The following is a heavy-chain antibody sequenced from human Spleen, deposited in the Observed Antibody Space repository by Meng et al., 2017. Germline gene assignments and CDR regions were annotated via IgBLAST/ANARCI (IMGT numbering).Heavy chain of an antibody. CDR1: GFSLTTNGVG. V-gene: IGHV2-5*01. D-gene: IGHD4-17*01. J-gene: IGHJ4*02. CDR3: AHKPFYGDYLFDY. Sequence: SGPTLVKPTQTLTLTCTFSGFSLTTNGVGVGWIRQPPGKAREWLALIYWNDDKRYSPSLNSRLIITKDTSKNQVVLTMANVNPVNTATYYCAHKPFYGDYLFDYWGQGTLVTVSS. CDR2: IYWNDDK.